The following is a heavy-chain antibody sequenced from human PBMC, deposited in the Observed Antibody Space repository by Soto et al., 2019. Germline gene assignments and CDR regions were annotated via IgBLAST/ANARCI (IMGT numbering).Heavy chain of an antibody. Sequence: PGGSLRLSCEASGFTFSSYSMNWVRQAPGKGLEWVSYISSSSSTICYADSVKGRFTISRDNAKNSLYLQMNSLRAEDTAVYYCASSSGYPPWGQGTLVTVSS. CDR3: ASSSGYPP. D-gene: IGHD5-12*01. CDR1: GFTFSSYS. J-gene: IGHJ5*02. V-gene: IGHV3-48*01. CDR2: ISSSSSTI.